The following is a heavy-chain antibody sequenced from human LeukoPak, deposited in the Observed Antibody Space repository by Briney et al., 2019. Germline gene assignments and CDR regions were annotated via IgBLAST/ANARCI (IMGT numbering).Heavy chain of an antibody. CDR1: GYTFTSYG. Sequence: GASVKVSCKASGYTFTSYGISWVRQAPGQGLEWMGWISAYNGNTNYAQKLQGRVTMTTDTSTSTAYMELRSLRSDDTAVYCCARVHTYIVVVVAATHYYYGMDVWGQGTTVTVSS. J-gene: IGHJ6*02. V-gene: IGHV1-18*01. CDR3: ARVHTYIVVVVAATHYYYGMDV. D-gene: IGHD2-15*01. CDR2: ISAYNGNT.